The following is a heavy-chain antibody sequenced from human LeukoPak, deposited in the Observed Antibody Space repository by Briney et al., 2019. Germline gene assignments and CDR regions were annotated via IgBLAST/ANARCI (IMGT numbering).Heavy chain of an antibody. CDR1: GFTFSSHG. J-gene: IGHJ1*01. V-gene: IGHV3-23*01. CDR3: AKDDDWGRYKH. D-gene: IGHD3-16*01. Sequence: GGTLRLSCAASGFTFSSHGMNWVRQAPGKGLEWVSGVSPSGGITYYTDSVKGRFTISRDNSKNTQSLQMNSLRAEDTAVYYCAKDDDWGRYKHWGQGTLVTVSS. CDR2: VSPSGGIT.